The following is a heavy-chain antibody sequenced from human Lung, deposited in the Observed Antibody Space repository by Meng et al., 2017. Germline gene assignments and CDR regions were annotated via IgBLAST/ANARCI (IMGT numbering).Heavy chain of an antibody. CDR1: GFSFTDAW. D-gene: IGHD6-13*01. V-gene: IGHV3-15*01. Sequence: VQVWEAGGGLVKPGASLGLSGVASGFSFTDAWMSWVRQAPGKGLEWVGRIKSNSDGGTTDYAAPVKGRFTISRDDSKNTLYLQMNSLITEDTAVYFCATGAAAADHWGQGALVTVSS. CDR2: IKSNSDGGTT. J-gene: IGHJ4*02. CDR3: ATGAAAADH.